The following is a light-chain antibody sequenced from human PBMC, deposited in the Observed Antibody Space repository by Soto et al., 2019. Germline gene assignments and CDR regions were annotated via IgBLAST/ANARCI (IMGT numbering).Light chain of an antibody. Sequence: GDSFTITCRASQIISSWLAWYQQKPGKAPKLLIYKASTLKSGVPSRFSGSGSGTEFTLTISSLQPDDFATYYCQNYNTYSRKFGQGTKVDIK. CDR2: KAS. J-gene: IGKJ1*01. V-gene: IGKV1-5*03. CDR3: QNYNTYSRK. CDR1: QIISSW.